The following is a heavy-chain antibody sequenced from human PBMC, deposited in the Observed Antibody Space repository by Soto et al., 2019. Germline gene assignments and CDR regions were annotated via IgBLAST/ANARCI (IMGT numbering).Heavy chain of an antibody. Sequence: SETLSLTCAVYGGSFSGYYWSWIRQPPGKGLEWIGEINHSGSTNYNPSLKSRVTISVDTSKNQFSLKLSSVTAADTAVYYCARMRRIYCSSTSCYRTGLGDYWGQGTLVTVSS. CDR3: ARMRRIYCSSTSCYRTGLGDY. CDR1: GGSFSGYY. CDR2: INHSGST. D-gene: IGHD2-2*01. V-gene: IGHV4-34*01. J-gene: IGHJ4*02.